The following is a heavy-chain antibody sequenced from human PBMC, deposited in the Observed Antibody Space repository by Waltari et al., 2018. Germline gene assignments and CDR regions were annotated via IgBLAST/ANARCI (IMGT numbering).Heavy chain of an antibody. CDR3: ARDRGRGLFLDT. D-gene: IGHD2-15*01. Sequence: QLQLQQSGPGLVKPSGPLSLICTVSGDAMSSTYWWSWVRQSPGKGLEWIGQVHGTGKTNYNPSFASRVTVSLDTSASHFALKLTSATAADTALYYCARDRGRGLFLDTWGQGTLVTVSP. V-gene: IGHV4-4*02. CDR2: VHGTGKT. CDR1: GDAMSSTYW. J-gene: IGHJ5*02.